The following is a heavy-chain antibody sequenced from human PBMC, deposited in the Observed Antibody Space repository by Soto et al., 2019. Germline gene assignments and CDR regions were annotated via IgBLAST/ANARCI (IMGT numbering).Heavy chain of an antibody. V-gene: IGHV3-48*03. CDR2: ISSSGSTI. CDR3: ARENYYGSGSYSPGWFDP. Sequence: GGSLRLSCAASGFAFSSYEMNWVRQAPGKGLEWVSYISSSGSTIYYADSVKGRFTISRDNAKNSLYLQMNSLRAEDTAVYYCARENYYGSGSYSPGWFDPWGQGTLVTVSS. J-gene: IGHJ5*02. CDR1: GFAFSSYE. D-gene: IGHD3-10*01.